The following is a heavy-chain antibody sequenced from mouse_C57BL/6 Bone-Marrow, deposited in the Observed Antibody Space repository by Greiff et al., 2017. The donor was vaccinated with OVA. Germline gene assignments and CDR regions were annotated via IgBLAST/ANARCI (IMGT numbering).Heavy chain of an antibody. D-gene: IGHD1-1*01. CDR1: GYAFSSYW. V-gene: IGHV1-80*01. J-gene: IGHJ2*01. CDR3: ARRATVVEYYFDY. Sequence: QVQLKQSGAELVKPGASVKISCKASGYAFSSYWMNWVKQRPGKGLEWIGQIYPGDGDTNYNGKFKGKATLTADKSSSTAYMQLNSLTSEDSAVYFCARRATVVEYYFDYWGQGTTLTVSS. CDR2: IYPGDGDT.